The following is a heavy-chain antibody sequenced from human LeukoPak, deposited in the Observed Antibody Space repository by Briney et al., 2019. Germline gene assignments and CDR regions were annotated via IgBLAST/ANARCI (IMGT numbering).Heavy chain of an antibody. CDR1: GLTFSRDW. J-gene: IGHJ4*02. CDR3: ARRGFRDFDY. CDR2: IRQDGGET. V-gene: IGHV3-7*01. D-gene: IGHD3-16*01. Sequence: PGGSLRLSCEASGLTFSRDWMGWVRQAPGKGLEWVANIRQDGGETYYGDSVKGRFIISRDNAKNSLFLQMNSLRAEDTAVYYCARRGFRDFDYWGQGTLVTVSS.